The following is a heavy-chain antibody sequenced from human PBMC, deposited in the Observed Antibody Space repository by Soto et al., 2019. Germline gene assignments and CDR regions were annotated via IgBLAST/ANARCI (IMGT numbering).Heavy chain of an antibody. Sequence: PGGSLRLSCVGSGFIFSNNGIHWVRQTPCKGLEWVAFMSYDGSDTFYADSVKGRFTISRDNSKNTLFLHMSKLRAEDTAMYYCTIVRVADSTLDHWGQGTLVTVSS. CDR2: MSYDGSDT. CDR3: TIVRVADSTLDH. D-gene: IGHD2-8*02. V-gene: IGHV3-30*02. CDR1: GFIFSNNG. J-gene: IGHJ4*02.